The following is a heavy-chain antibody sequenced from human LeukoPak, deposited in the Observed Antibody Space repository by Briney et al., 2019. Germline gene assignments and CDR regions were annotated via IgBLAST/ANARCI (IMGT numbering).Heavy chain of an antibody. D-gene: IGHD2-15*01. J-gene: IGHJ5*02. CDR2: ISSSSYI. V-gene: IGHV3-21*01. Sequence: GGSLRLSCAASGFTFSSYSMNWVRQAPGKGLERVSSISSSSYIYYADSVKGRFTISRDNAKNSLYLQMNSLRAEDTAVYYCARDSGVEDIVVVVAATPSFSWFDPWGQGTLVTVSS. CDR3: ARDSGVEDIVVVVAATPSFSWFDP. CDR1: GFTFSSYS.